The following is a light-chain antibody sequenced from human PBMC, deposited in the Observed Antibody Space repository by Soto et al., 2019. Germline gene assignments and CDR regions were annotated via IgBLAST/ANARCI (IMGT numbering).Light chain of an antibody. Sequence: DIVMTQSPLFLAVSPGEPASISCRSSQSLLQSNGYNYLDWYLQKPGQSPQLLIYTLSYRASGVPDRFSGSGSGTDFTLKISRVEAEDVGVYYCMQRIEFPLTFGGGTKVDIK. J-gene: IGKJ4*01. CDR1: QSLLQSNGYNY. CDR2: TLS. V-gene: IGKV2-40*01. CDR3: MQRIEFPLT.